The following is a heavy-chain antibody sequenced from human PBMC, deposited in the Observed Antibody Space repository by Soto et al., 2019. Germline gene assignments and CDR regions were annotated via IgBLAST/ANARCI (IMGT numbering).Heavy chain of an antibody. V-gene: IGHV4-34*01. Sequence: PSETLSLTCAVYGGSFSGYYWGWIRQPPGKGLEWIGEINHSGSTNYNPSLKSRVTISVDTSKNQFSLKLSSVTAADTAVYYCARGSWYGGLRGWGQGTLVTVSS. CDR3: ARGSWYGGLRG. D-gene: IGHD1-26*01. CDR1: GGSFSGYY. J-gene: IGHJ4*02. CDR2: INHSGST.